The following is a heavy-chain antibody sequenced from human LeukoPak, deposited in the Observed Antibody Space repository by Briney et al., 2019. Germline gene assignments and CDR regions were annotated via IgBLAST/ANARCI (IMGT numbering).Heavy chain of an antibody. D-gene: IGHD2-15*01. V-gene: IGHV5-51*01. J-gene: IGHJ3*02. CDR3: ARDMGLRGAQYCSGGSCYSHDAFDI. CDR1: GYSFTSYW. Sequence: GESLKISCKGSGYSFTSYWIGWVRQMPGKGLEWMGIIYPGDSDTRYSPSFQGQVTISADKSISTAYLQWSSLKASDTAMYYCARDMGLRGAQYCSGGSCYSHDAFDIWGQGTMVTVSS. CDR2: IYPGDSDT.